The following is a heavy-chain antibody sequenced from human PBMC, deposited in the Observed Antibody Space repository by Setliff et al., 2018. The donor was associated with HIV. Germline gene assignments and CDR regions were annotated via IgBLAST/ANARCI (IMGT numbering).Heavy chain of an antibody. CDR2: IIPIFGTA. Sequence: SVKVSCKASGGTFSSYAISWVRQAPGQGLEWMGGIIPIFGTANYAQKFQGRVTITADESTSTAYMELSSLRSEDTAEYYCASTARYYDLLTGYSNQGYFDHWGLGTLVTVSS. CDR1: GGTFSSYA. J-gene: IGHJ4*01. V-gene: IGHV1-69*13. D-gene: IGHD3-9*01. CDR3: ASTARYYDLLTGYSNQGYFDH.